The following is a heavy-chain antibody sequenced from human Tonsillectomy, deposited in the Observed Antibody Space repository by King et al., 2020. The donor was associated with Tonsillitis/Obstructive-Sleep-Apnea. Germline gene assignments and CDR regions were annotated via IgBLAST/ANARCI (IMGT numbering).Heavy chain of an antibody. J-gene: IGHJ6*03. V-gene: IGHV1-18*01. Sequence: QLVQSGGEVKQPGASVKVSCKASGYTFTSLGISWVRQAPGQGLEWMGWIRAYNGNTNYAQKLQDRVTMTTDTSTKTAYMELRSLRSDDTAVYYCARGWGTSYDYYMDVWGKGTTVTVSS. CDR1: GYTFTSLG. D-gene: IGHD3-16*01. CDR2: IRAYNGNT. CDR3: ARGWGTSYDYYMDV.